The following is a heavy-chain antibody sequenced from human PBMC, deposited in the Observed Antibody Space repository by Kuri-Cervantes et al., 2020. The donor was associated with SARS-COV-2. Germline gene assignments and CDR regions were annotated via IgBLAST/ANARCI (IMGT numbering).Heavy chain of an antibody. CDR2: IYYSGST. D-gene: IGHD4-17*01. V-gene: IGHV4-59*01. CDR1: GGSISSYY. Sequence: ESLKISCTVSGGSISSYYWSWIRQPPGKGLEWIGYIYYSGSTNYNPSLKSRVTISVDTSKNQFSLKLSSVTAADTAVYYCAREPLYGDYFDYWGQGTLVTVSS. CDR3: AREPLYGDYFDY. J-gene: IGHJ4*02.